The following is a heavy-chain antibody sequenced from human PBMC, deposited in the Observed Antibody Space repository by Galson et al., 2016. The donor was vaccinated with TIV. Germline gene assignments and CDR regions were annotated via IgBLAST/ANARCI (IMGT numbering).Heavy chain of an antibody. J-gene: IGHJ3*02. CDR2: ISSSSDYR. D-gene: IGHD3-22*01. CDR3: ARDRDYYDSSSYSPDAFDM. V-gene: IGHV3-21*01. Sequence: SLILSCAASGFIFRRYSMNWVRQAPGKGLEWVSTISSSSDYRFYADSVKGRFTISRDNARNSLHLQINSLRVEDTAVYYCARDRDYYDSSSYSPDAFDMWGQGTMVTVSS. CDR1: GFIFRRYS.